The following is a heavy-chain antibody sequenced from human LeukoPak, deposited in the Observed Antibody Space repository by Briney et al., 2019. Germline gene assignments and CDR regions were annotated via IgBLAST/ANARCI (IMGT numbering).Heavy chain of an antibody. CDR2: IYYSGST. Sequence: NPSETLSLTCTVSGGSISSYYWSWIRQPPGKGLEWIGYIYYSGSTNYNPSLKSRVTISVDTSKNQFSLKLSSVTAADTAVYYCAREYSSSWYSSHHDAFDIWGQGTMVTVSS. CDR1: GGSISSYY. D-gene: IGHD6-13*01. CDR3: AREYSSSWYSSHHDAFDI. J-gene: IGHJ3*02. V-gene: IGHV4-59*01.